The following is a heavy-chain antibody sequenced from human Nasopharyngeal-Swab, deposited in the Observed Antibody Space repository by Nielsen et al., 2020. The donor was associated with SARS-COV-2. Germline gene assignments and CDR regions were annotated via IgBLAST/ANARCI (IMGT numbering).Heavy chain of an antibody. D-gene: IGHD1-1*01. J-gene: IGHJ6*02. V-gene: IGHV3-74*01. CDR2: INSDGSST. Sequence: GESLKISCAASGFTFSSYWMNWVRQAPGKGLVWVSRINSDGSSTSYADSVKGRFAISRDNAKNTLYLQMNSLRAEDTAVYYCARESYNWNVYYYYGMDVWGQGTTVTVSS. CDR3: ARESYNWNVYYYYGMDV. CDR1: GFTFSSYW.